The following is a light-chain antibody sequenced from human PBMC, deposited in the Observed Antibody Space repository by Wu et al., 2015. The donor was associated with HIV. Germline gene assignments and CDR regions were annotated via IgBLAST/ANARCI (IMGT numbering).Light chain of an antibody. V-gene: IGKV3-20*01. CDR1: QSVSSSY. CDR2: GAS. CDR3: QQYGSSPPYT. J-gene: IGKJ2*01. Sequence: EIVMTQSPATLSVSPGERVTLSCRASQSVSSSYLAWYQQKPGQAPRLLIYGASSRATGIPDRFSGSGSGTDFTLTISRLEPEDFAVYYCQQYGSSPPYTFGQGTKLEIK.